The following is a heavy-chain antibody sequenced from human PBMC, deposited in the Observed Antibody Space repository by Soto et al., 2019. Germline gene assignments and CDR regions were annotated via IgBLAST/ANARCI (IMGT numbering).Heavy chain of an antibody. V-gene: IGHV3-23*01. J-gene: IGHJ5*02. CDR1: GFTFSNYA. CDR3: AKAQDYYFDSGTYNWFDP. CDR2: VSGAGLIT. D-gene: IGHD3-22*01. Sequence: EVQLLESGGGLVQPGGSLRLSCAASGFTFSNYAMSWVRQAPGKGLEWVSSVSGAGLITYYADSVRGRFTISRDNSRNTRYLQSNTLRAEDTGDYYWAKAQDYYFDSGTYNWFDPWGHGTLVTVSS.